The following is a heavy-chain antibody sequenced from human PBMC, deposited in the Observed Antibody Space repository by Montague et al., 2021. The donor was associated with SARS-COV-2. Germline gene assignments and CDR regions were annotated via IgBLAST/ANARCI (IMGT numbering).Heavy chain of an antibody. V-gene: IGHV4-4*02. D-gene: IGHD6-19*01. J-gene: IGHJ4*02. Sequence: SETLSLTCVVSGGSISSINWWCWVRQPPGKGLEWIGEIYHSGSTNYNPSLKSRVIISVDKSKNQFSLKLSSVTAADTAVYYCAGTGYSRGWHAFDYWGQGTLVTVSS. CDR2: IYHSGST. CDR1: GGSISSINW. CDR3: AGTGYSRGWHAFDY.